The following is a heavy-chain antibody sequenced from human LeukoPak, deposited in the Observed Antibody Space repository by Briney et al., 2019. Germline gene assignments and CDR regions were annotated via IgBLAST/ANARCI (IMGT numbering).Heavy chain of an antibody. CDR1: GFPFSDFH. D-gene: IGHD3-22*01. J-gene: IGHJ4*02. V-gene: IGHV3-11*04. CDR2: ITSGGGFK. CDR3: ARVRPGSSGSYYRTS. Sequence: GSLRLSCVGAGFPFSDFHMSWIRQAPGKGLEWVSYITSGGGFKYYADSVKGRFSISRDDSRNSVFLQMNSLRVEDTAVYYCARVRPGSSGSYYRTSWGQGTLVTVSS.